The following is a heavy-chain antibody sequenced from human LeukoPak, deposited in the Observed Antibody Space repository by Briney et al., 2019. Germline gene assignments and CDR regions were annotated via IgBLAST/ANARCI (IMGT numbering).Heavy chain of an antibody. CDR1: GGSINNYY. Sequence: PSETLSLTCTVSGGSINNYYCTWIRQPPGKGLEWIGSRFYGGSASYNSSLASRAIISMGTSKNQFSLRLTSVTAADTAVYYCARQGTITYAYFDYWSQGTLVTVSS. J-gene: IGHJ4*02. V-gene: IGHV4-59*08. CDR2: RFYGGSA. D-gene: IGHD2-2*01. CDR3: ARQGTITYAYFDY.